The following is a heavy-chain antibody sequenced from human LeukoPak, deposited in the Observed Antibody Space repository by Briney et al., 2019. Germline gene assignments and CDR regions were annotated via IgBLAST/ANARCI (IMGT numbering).Heavy chain of an antibody. CDR2: INHSGGT. CDR1: GGSSSGCY. V-gene: IGHV4-34*01. Sequence: SETLSLTCAVYGGSSSGCYWSWIRQPPGNGLELIGEINHSGGTNYNPSLKSRGTISVDTSKNQFSLKLSSVTAEDTAVYYCARALSSTSRSKAYDYWGQGTLVTVS. CDR3: ARALSSTSRSKAYDY. J-gene: IGHJ4*02. D-gene: IGHD2-2*01.